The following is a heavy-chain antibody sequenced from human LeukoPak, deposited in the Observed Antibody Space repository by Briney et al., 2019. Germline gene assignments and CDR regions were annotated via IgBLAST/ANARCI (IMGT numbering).Heavy chain of an antibody. V-gene: IGHV4-30-4*08. CDR1: GGSISSGDYY. CDR2: IYYSGST. D-gene: IGHD2-2*01. J-gene: IGHJ4*02. Sequence: PSQTLSLTCTVSGGSISSGDYYWSWIRQPPGKGLEWIGYIYYSGSTYYNPSLKRRVTISVDTSKNQFSLKLSSVTAADTAVYYCAGEYCSSTSCYHYWGQGTLVTVSS. CDR3: AGEYCSSTSCYHY.